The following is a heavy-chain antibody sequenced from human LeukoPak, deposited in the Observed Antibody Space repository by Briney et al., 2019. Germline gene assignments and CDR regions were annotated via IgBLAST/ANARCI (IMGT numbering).Heavy chain of an antibody. D-gene: IGHD3-9*01. V-gene: IGHV3-30-3*02. Sequence: PGGSLRLSCAASGFTFSSYAMHWVRQAPGKGLEWVAVISYDGSNKYYADSVKGRFTISRDNSKNTLYLQMNSLRAKDTAVYYCTKNVGYFDFDWSWGQGTLVTVSS. CDR3: TKNVGYFDFDWS. J-gene: IGHJ5*02. CDR1: GFTFSSYA. CDR2: ISYDGSNK.